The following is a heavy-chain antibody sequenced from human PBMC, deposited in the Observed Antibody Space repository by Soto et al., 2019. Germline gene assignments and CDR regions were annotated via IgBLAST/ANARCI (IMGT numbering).Heavy chain of an antibody. CDR2: IYYSGST. V-gene: IGHV4-39*01. Sequence: PSETLSLTCTVSGGSISSSSYYWGWIRQPPGKGLEWIGSIYYSGSTYYNPSLKSRVTISVDTSKNQFSLKLSSVTAADTAVYYCARHEVGGPAIYSGYDPYYYYYYMDVWGKGTTVTVSS. CDR1: GGSISSSSYY. J-gene: IGHJ6*03. D-gene: IGHD5-12*01. CDR3: ARHEVGGPAIYSGYDPYYYYYYMDV.